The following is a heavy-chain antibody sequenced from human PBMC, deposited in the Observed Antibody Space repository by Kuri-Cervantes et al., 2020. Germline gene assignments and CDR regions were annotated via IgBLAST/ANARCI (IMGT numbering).Heavy chain of an antibody. CDR2: ISYSGST. Sequence: SETLSLTCTVSGGSISNYYWSWIRQPPGKGLEWIGYISYSGSTNYNPSLKSQVTISVDTSKNQFSLKLSSVTAADTAVYYCARAVNSSSSVFVFRAGYFDYWGQGTPVTVSS. J-gene: IGHJ4*02. V-gene: IGHV4-59*12. CDR3: ARAVNSSSSVFVFRAGYFDY. CDR1: GGSISNYY. D-gene: IGHD6-6*01.